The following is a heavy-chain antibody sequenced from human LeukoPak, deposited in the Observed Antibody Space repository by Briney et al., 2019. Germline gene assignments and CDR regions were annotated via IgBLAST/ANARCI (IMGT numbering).Heavy chain of an antibody. CDR3: ARGLRRSSSWHTAEYFQH. Sequence: PSQTLSLTCTVSGGSISNGSYYWSWIRQPAGKGLELIGRIYTSGSTNYNPSLKSRVTISVDTSKNQFSLKLSSVTAADTAVYYCARGLRRSSSWHTAEYFQHWGQGTLVTVSS. D-gene: IGHD6-13*01. CDR1: GGSISNGSYY. V-gene: IGHV4-61*02. CDR2: IYTSGST. J-gene: IGHJ1*01.